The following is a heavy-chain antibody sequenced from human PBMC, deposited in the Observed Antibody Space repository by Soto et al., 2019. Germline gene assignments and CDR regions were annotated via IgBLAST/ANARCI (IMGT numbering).Heavy chain of an antibody. V-gene: IGHV3-9*01. CDR2: ISWNSGSI. CDR3: ASHPQPATAGFDY. D-gene: IGHD2-15*01. Sequence: EVQLVETGGGLVQPGRSLRLSCAASGFTFDDYAMHWVRQAPGKGLEWVSGISWNSGSIGYADSVKGRFTISRDNAKNSLYLQRNSLRAEDTALYYCASHPQPATAGFDYWGQGTLVTVSS. J-gene: IGHJ4*02. CDR1: GFTFDDYA.